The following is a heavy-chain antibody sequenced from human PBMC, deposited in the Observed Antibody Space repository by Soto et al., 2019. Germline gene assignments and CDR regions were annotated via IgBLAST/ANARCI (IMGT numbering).Heavy chain of an antibody. V-gene: IGHV4-30-2*01. CDR1: GGSISSGGYS. CDR2: IYHSGST. D-gene: IGHD2-2*01. Sequence: SETLSLTCAVSGGSISSGGYSWSWIRQPPGKGLGWIGYIYHSGSTYYNPSLKSRVTISVDRSKNQFPLKLSSVTAADTAVYYCARGGLGVVVPAAISSYYYYGMDVWGQGTTVTVSS. J-gene: IGHJ6*02. CDR3: ARGGLGVVVPAAISSYYYYGMDV.